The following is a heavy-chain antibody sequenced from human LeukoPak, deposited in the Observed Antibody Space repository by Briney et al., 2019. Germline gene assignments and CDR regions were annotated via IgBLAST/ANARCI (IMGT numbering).Heavy chain of an antibody. CDR3: ARVDWNDPLGAFDI. CDR1: GGSISSYY. D-gene: IGHD1-1*01. J-gene: IGHJ3*02. Sequence: SETLSLTCTVSGGSISSYYWSWIRQPPGKGLEWIGYIYYSGSTNYNPSPKSRVTISVDTSKNQFSLKLSSVTAADTAVYYCARVDWNDPLGAFDIWGQGTMVTDSS. V-gene: IGHV4-59*01. CDR2: IYYSGST.